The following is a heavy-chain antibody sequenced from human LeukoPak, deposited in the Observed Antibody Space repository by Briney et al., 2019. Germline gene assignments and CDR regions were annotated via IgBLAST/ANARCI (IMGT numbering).Heavy chain of an antibody. Sequence: PGGSLRLSCAASGFTFSSYAMSWVRQAPGKGLEWVSAISGSGGSTYYADSVKGRFTISRDNSKNTLYLQMNSLRAEDTAAYYCAKDYDFWSGYYVDAFDIWGQGTMVTVSS. CDR3: AKDYDFWSGYYVDAFDI. CDR1: GFTFSSYA. J-gene: IGHJ3*02. V-gene: IGHV3-23*01. CDR2: ISGSGGST. D-gene: IGHD3-3*01.